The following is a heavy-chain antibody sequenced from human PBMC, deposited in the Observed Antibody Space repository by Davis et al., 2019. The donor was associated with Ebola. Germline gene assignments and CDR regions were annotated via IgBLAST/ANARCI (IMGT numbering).Heavy chain of an antibody. CDR3: ARDAFSLSRYDTEDH. V-gene: IGHV3-48*04. CDR2: ISGSATST. D-gene: IGHD3-9*01. CDR1: GFTVRSTY. J-gene: IGHJ4*02. Sequence: PGGSLRLSCAASGFTVRSTYMNWVRQAPGKGLEWVSYISGSATSTFYADSVKGRFTISRDNARDSLYLQMDSLRVEDTAIYYCARDAFSLSRYDTEDHWGQGTLVTVSS.